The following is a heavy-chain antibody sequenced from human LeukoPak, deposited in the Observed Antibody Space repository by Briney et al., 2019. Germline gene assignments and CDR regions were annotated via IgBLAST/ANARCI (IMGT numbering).Heavy chain of an antibody. D-gene: IGHD1-26*01. CDR2: INPNSGDT. Sequence: ASVKVSCKASGYTFTDYYIHWVRQAPGQGLEWMGWINPNSGDTKSAQKLQGRLTMTRDTSITTAYMDLSRLTSDDTAVYYCTRDDIVGARDFDYWGQGTLVTVSS. CDR1: GYTFTDYY. V-gene: IGHV1-2*02. J-gene: IGHJ4*02. CDR3: TRDDIVGARDFDY.